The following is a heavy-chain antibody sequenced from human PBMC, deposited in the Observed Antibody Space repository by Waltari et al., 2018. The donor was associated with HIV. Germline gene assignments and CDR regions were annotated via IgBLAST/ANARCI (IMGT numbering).Heavy chain of an antibody. D-gene: IGHD2-21*01. CDR1: GFSFGAYA. V-gene: IGHV3-48*02. CDR3: ARHTLNFFFGLDV. Sequence: EEQLVESGGGLVHPGGSLKLSCAASGFSFGAYAMNWVRQTPGKILEWIAYIRSTSFNIKDEHSVRGRFTISSNNTQNSQSLQMNNLIDEDTAKYFCARHTLNFFFGLDVWGHGTIVAVSS. CDR2: IRSTSFNI. J-gene: IGHJ6*02.